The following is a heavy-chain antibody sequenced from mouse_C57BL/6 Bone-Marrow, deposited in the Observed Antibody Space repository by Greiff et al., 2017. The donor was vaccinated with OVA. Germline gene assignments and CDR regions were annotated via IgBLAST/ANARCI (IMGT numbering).Heavy chain of an antibody. CDR3: ARALLRYQTAWFAY. CDR2: INPNNGGT. Sequence: VQLQQSGPELVKPGASVKISCKASGYTFTDYYMNWVKQSHGKSLEWIGDINPNNGGTSYNQKFKGKATLTVDKSSSTAYMELRSLTSEDSAVYYCARALLRYQTAWFAYWGQGTLVTVSA. J-gene: IGHJ3*01. CDR1: GYTFTDYY. D-gene: IGHD1-1*01. V-gene: IGHV1-26*01.